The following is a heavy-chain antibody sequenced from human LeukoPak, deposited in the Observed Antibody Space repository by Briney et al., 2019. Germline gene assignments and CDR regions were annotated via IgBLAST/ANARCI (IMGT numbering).Heavy chain of an antibody. CDR2: IYTSGST. CDR3: AREHGSTYYYYYGMDV. Sequence: PSETLSLTCTVSGGSISSYYWRWIRQPAGKGLAWIGRIYTSGSTNYNPSLKSRVTMSVDTSKNQFSLKLSSVTAADTAVYYCAREHGSTYYYYYGMDVWGQGTTVTVSS. V-gene: IGHV4-4*07. J-gene: IGHJ6*02. D-gene: IGHD3-10*01. CDR1: GGSISSYY.